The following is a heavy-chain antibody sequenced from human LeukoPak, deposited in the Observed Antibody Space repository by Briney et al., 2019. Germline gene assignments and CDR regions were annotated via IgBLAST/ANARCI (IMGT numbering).Heavy chain of an antibody. CDR1: GFALSSYG. Sequence: RAGGSLRLSCAASGFALSSYGMSWVRQAPGKGLEWVSSISGSGGNTYYADSVKGRFTISRDISKNTLYLQMNSLRAEDTAVYYCASLSDSPDSWGQGTLVTVSS. CDR2: ISGSGGNT. V-gene: IGHV3-23*01. D-gene: IGHD2-21*02. J-gene: IGHJ4*02. CDR3: ASLSDSPDS.